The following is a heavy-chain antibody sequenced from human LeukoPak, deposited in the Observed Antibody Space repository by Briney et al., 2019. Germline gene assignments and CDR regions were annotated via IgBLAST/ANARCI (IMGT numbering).Heavy chain of an antibody. J-gene: IGHJ4*02. V-gene: IGHV3-7*01. CDR3: GRGDPDY. CDR2: INPAGSDK. Sequence: GGSLRLSCAVSGFTFSNYWMSWVRQAPGKGLEWVANINPAGSDKYYVDSVKGRFTISRDNAKNSLYLQMNSLRVEDTAIYYCGRGDPDYWGQGTLVTVPS. CDR1: GFTFSNYW.